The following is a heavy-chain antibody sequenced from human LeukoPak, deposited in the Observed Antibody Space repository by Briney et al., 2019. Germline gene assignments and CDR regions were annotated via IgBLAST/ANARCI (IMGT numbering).Heavy chain of an antibody. Sequence: SETLSLTCAVYGGSFSGYYWSWIRQPPGKGLEWTGEINHSGSTNYNPSLKSRVTISVDTSKNQFSLKLSSVTAADTAVYYCARIPIYDFWSGYYTADAFDIWGQGTMVTVSS. V-gene: IGHV4-34*01. J-gene: IGHJ3*02. CDR1: GGSFSGYY. CDR2: INHSGST. D-gene: IGHD3-3*01. CDR3: ARIPIYDFWSGYYTADAFDI.